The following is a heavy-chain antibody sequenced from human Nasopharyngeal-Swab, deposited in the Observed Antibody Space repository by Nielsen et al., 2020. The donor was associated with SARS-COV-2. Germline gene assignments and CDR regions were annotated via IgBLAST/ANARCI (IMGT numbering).Heavy chain of an antibody. Sequence: ASVKVSCKASGYTFTDYYMHWVRQAPGQGLEWMGLINTNSGDTKYAQKFLGRVTVTRDKSINTAYMELSSLRSDDTAMYYCARDDGDVPGITGSGPPGGYWGQGTLVTVSS. D-gene: IGHD6-13*01. CDR1: GYTFTDYY. CDR2: INTNSGDT. CDR3: ARDDGDVPGITGSGPPGGY. J-gene: IGHJ4*02. V-gene: IGHV1-2*06.